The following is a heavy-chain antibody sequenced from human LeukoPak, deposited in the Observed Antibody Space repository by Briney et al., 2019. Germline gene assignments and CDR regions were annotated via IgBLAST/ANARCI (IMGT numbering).Heavy chain of an antibody. D-gene: IGHD3-22*01. Sequence: GGSLRLSCAASGFTFSYYWMGWVRQAPGKGLEWVANIKQDGSEKYYVDSVKGRFTISRDNAKNSLYLQMNSTRAEDTAVYYCARDEHQYYHASSGRFDYWGQGILVTVSS. J-gene: IGHJ4*02. V-gene: IGHV3-7*04. CDR2: IKQDGSEK. CDR1: GFTFSYYW. CDR3: ARDEHQYYHASSGRFDY.